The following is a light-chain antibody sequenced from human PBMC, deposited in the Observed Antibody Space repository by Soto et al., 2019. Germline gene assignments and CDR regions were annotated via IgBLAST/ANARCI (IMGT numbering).Light chain of an antibody. J-gene: IGKJ1*01. CDR3: HQRQSWPRT. V-gene: IGKV3-11*01. CDR2: HTS. Sequence: EIVLTQSPGTLSLSRGERATLSCRASERIYSAYLGWYQHKPGQAPRLLIYHTSNRATGIPARFSGSGSGTDFTLTISSLEPEDFAVYYCHQRQSWPRTFGQGTKVDIK. CDR1: ERIYSAY.